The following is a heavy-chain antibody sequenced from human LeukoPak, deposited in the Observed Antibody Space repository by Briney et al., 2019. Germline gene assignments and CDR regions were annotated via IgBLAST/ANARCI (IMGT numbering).Heavy chain of an antibody. CDR1: GFTFSDHY. J-gene: IGHJ4*02. D-gene: IGHD4-17*01. CDR3: AKHYGDYTSYFDF. CDR2: ISGSGGGT. Sequence: PGGSLRLSCAVSGFTFSDHYMDWVRQAPGKGLEWVSAISGSGGGTHYTDSVKGRFTISRDNSRNTLYLQMNSLRAEDTAVYYCAKHYGDYTSYFDFWGQGTLVTVSS. V-gene: IGHV3-23*01.